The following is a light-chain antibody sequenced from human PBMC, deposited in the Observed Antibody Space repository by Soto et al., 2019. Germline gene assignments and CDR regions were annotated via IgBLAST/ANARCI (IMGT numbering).Light chain of an antibody. CDR2: AAS. CDR3: QKYNSAPRT. J-gene: IGKJ1*01. CDR1: QGISNY. V-gene: IGKV1-27*01. Sequence: DIQMTQAPSSLSTTVGDRVTITCRASQGISNYLAWYQQKPGKVPKLLIYAASTLQSGVPSRFSGSGSGTDFTLTISSLQPEDVATYYCQKYNSAPRTFGQGTKVDIK.